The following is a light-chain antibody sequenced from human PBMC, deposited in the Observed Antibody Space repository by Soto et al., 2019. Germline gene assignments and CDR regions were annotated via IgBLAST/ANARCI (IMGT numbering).Light chain of an antibody. J-gene: IGKJ1*01. CDR2: DAS. CDR1: QSIGLA. CDR3: QQRTDRPPWT. Sequence: EIVLKISPATLSLSTGERATLSCRASQSIGLAIAWYQHKPGQAPRLLIFDASQRATGIPARFRGSGSGTDFTLSISSLEPEDFAVYYCQQRTDRPPWTFGQGTKVDI. V-gene: IGKV3-11*01.